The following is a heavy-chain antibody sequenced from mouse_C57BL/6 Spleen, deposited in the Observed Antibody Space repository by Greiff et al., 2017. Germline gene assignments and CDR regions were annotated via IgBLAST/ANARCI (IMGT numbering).Heavy chain of an antibody. Sequence: QVQLKQPGAELVMPGASVKLSCKASGYTFTSYWMHWVKQRPGQGLEWIGEIDPSDSYTNYNQKFKGKSTLTVDKSSSTAYMQLSSLTSEDSAVYYCARSPFPRYFDVWGTGTTVTVSS. CDR3: ARSPFPRYFDV. CDR1: GYTFTSYW. J-gene: IGHJ1*03. V-gene: IGHV1-69*01. CDR2: IDPSDSYT.